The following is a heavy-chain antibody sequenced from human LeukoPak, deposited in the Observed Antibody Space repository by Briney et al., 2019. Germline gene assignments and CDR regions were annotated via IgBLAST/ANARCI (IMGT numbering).Heavy chain of an antibody. D-gene: IGHD1-26*01. CDR2: MNPNSGNT. J-gene: IGHJ3*02. CDR3: ARELLVRDAFDI. CDR1: GYTFTSYD. Sequence: ASVKVSCKASGYTFTSYDINWVRQATGQGLEWMGWMNPNSGNTGYAQKFQGGVTMTRNTSISTAYMELSSLRSEDTAVYYCARELLVRDAFDIWGQGTMVTVSS. V-gene: IGHV1-8*01.